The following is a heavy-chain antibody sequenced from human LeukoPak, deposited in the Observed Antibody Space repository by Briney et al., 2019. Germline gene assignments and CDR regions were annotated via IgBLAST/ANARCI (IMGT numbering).Heavy chain of an antibody. CDR3: ARGNY. V-gene: IGHV3-7*03. CDR2: IKQDGSEK. J-gene: IGHJ4*02. CDR1: GFTFSSYA. Sequence: GASLRLSCAASGFTFSSYAMSWVRQAPGKGLEWVANIKQDGSEKYYVDSVKGRFTISRDNAKNSLYLQMNSLRAEDTAVYYCARGNYWGQGTLVTVSS.